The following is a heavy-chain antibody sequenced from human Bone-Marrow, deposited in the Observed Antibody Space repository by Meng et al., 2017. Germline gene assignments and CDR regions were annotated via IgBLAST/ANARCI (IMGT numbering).Heavy chain of an antibody. CDR3: ARVPSAYSSSWYLIDY. J-gene: IGHJ4*02. CDR1: GYTFTSYY. D-gene: IGHD6-13*01. V-gene: IGHV1-46*01. Sequence: ASVKVSCKASGYTFTSYYMHWVRQAPGQGLEWMGIINPSGGSTSYAQKFQGRVTMTRDTSTSTVYMELSSLRSDDTAVYYCARVPSAYSSSWYLIDYWGQGTLVTVSS. CDR2: INPSGGST.